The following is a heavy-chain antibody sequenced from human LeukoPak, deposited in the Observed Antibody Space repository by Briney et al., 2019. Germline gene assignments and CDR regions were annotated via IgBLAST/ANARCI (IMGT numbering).Heavy chain of an antibody. Sequence: GRSLRLSCAASGFTFSSYAMHWVRQAPGKGLEWVAVISYDGSNKYYADSVKGRFTISRDNSKNTLYLQMNSLRAEDTAVYYCAKGGVPVVSPAVDWGQGTLVTVSS. D-gene: IGHD2-2*01. V-gene: IGHV3-30-3*01. CDR3: AKGGVPVVSPAVD. J-gene: IGHJ4*02. CDR2: ISYDGSNK. CDR1: GFTFSSYA.